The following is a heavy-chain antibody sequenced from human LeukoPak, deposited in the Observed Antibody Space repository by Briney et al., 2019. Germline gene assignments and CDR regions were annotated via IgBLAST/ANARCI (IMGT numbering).Heavy chain of an antibody. CDR2: INPNSGGT. D-gene: IGHD1-26*01. J-gene: IGHJ4*02. V-gene: IGHV1-2*02. CDR3: ARVDLLGGYYFDY. CDR1: GYTFTGYY. Sequence: ASVKVSCEASGYTFTGYYMHWVRQAPGQGLEWMGWINPNSGGTNYAQKFQGRVTMTRDTSISTAYMELSRLRSDDTAVYYCARVDLLGGYYFDYWGQGTLVTVSS.